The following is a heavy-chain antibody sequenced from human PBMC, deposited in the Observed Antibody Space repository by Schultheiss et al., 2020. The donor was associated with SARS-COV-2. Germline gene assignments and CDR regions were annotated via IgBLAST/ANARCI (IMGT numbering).Heavy chain of an antibody. CDR1: GYTFTSYG. Sequence: ASVKVSCKASGYTFTSYGISWVRQAPGQGLEWMGWISAYNGNTNYAQKLQGRVTMTTDTSTSTIYMELSSLTSDDTAIYFCARSTAWSDNWFDPWGQGTLVTVSS. J-gene: IGHJ5*02. D-gene: IGHD2-8*02. CDR2: ISAYNGNT. V-gene: IGHV1-18*01. CDR3: ARSTAWSDNWFDP.